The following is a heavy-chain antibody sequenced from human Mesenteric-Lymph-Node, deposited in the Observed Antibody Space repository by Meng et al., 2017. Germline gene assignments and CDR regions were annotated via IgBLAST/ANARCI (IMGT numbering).Heavy chain of an antibody. CDR3: AREKYYYDSSSAFDI. D-gene: IGHD3-22*01. CDR1: GGSISSGGYY. Sequence: LRLSCTVSGGSISSGGYYWSWIRQHPGKGLEWIGYIYYSGSTYYNPSLKSRVTISVDTSKNQFSLKLSSVTAADTAVYYCAREKYYYDSSSAFDIWGQGTMVTVSS. V-gene: IGHV4-31*03. CDR2: IYYSGST. J-gene: IGHJ3*02.